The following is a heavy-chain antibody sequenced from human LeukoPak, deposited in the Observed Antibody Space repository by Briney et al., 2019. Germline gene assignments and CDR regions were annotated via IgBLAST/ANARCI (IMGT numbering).Heavy chain of an antibody. CDR1: GGSISSSSYY. D-gene: IGHD3-10*01. J-gene: IGHJ4*02. Sequence: SETLSLTCTVSGGSISSSSYYWGWIRQPPGKGLEWIGSIYYSGGTYYDPSLKSRVTISVDTSKNQFSLKLSSVTAADTAVYYCARLLYYYGSGNNWGQGTLVTVSS. CDR3: ARLLYYYGSGNN. V-gene: IGHV4-39*01. CDR2: IYYSGGT.